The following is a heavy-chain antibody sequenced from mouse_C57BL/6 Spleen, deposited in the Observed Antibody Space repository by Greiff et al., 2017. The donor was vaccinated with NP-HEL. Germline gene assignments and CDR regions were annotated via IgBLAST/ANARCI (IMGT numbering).Heavy chain of an antibody. CDR3: ARRSNYSWFAY. Sequence: QVQLQQSGPELVKPGASVKISCKASGYAFSSSWMNWVKQRPGKGLEWIGRIYPGDGDTNYNGKFKGKATLTADKSSSTAYMQRSSLTSEDSAVYFCARRSNYSWFAYWGQGTLVTVSA. V-gene: IGHV1-82*01. CDR2: IYPGDGDT. D-gene: IGHD2-5*01. J-gene: IGHJ3*01. CDR1: GYAFSSSW.